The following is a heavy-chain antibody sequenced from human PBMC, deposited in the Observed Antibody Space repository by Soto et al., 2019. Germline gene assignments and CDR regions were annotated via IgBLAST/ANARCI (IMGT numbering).Heavy chain of an antibody. CDR2: INPYNGKT. CDR3: ARVQSVVVVGGTPADY. CDR1: GYIFSTHG. J-gene: IGHJ4*02. V-gene: IGHV1-18*01. Sequence: QVQLEQSGAEVKKSGASVKVSCKASGYIFSTHGINWVRQAPGQGLEWMGWINPYNGKTNYAQKFQGRVTMTTETSRKTAYMELRSLGSDDTAVYYCARVQSVVVVGGTPADYWGQGTLVTVSS. D-gene: IGHD2-15*01.